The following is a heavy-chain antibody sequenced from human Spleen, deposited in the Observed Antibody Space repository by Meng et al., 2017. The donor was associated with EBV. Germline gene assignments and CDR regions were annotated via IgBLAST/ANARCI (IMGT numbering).Heavy chain of an antibody. CDR1: GFTFSSYG. CDR3: ARDGPRNSGSYSGFDY. D-gene: IGHD1-26*01. CDR2: IWYDGSNK. V-gene: IGHV3-33*01. Sequence: QVQLVESGXGVVQPGXALRLSXAASGFTFSSYGMHWVRQAPGKGLEWVAVIWYDGSNKYYADSVKGRFTISRDNSKNTLYLQMNSLRAEDTAVYYCARDGPRNSGSYSGFDYWGQGTLVTVSS. J-gene: IGHJ4*02.